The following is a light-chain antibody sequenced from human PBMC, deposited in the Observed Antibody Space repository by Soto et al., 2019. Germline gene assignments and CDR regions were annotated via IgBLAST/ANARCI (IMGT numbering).Light chain of an antibody. V-gene: IGKV3-15*01. CDR3: QQYNNWPWK. CDR1: QSVSSN. CDR2: GAS. J-gene: IGKJ1*01. Sequence: EIVMTQSPATLSVSPGERATLSCRASQSVSSNLAWYQQKPGQAHRLLIYGASTRATGIPARFSGSGSGTEFTLTISSLQSEDFAVYYCQQYNNWPWKFGQGTKVEIK.